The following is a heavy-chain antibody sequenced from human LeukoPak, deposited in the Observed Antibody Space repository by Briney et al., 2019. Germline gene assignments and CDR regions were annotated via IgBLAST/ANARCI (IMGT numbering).Heavy chain of an antibody. J-gene: IGHJ4*02. CDR2: IYYSGST. Sequence: PSETLSLTCTVSGGSISSHYWSWIRQPPGKGLEWIGYIYYSGSTNYNPSLKSRVTISVDTSKNQFSLKLSSVTAADTAVCYCARREETYYYGSGSYSDWGQGTLVTVSS. CDR1: GGSISSHY. V-gene: IGHV4-59*11. D-gene: IGHD3-10*01. CDR3: ARREETYYYGSGSYSD.